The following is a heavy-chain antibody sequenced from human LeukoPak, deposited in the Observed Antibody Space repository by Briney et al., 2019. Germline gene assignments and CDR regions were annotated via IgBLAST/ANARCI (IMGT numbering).Heavy chain of an antibody. V-gene: IGHV4-28*01. Sequence: SETLSLTCAVSGYSITSSSWWGWIRQPPGKGLEWIGYIYHSGTTYYNPSLQSRVTMSVDTSKNQFSLKLSSVTAVDTAVYYCARLLSPDSPFDYWGQGTLVTVSS. J-gene: IGHJ4*02. D-gene: IGHD2/OR15-2a*01. CDR3: ARLLSPDSPFDY. CDR1: GYSITSSSW. CDR2: IYHSGTT.